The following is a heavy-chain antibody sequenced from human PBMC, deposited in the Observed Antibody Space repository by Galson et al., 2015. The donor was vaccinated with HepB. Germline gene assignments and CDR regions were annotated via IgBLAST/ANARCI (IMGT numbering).Heavy chain of an antibody. V-gene: IGHV3-23*01. CDR1: GFTFNIYA. CDR2: ISGSGGST. Sequence: SLRLSCAASGFTFNIYAMSWVRQAPGKGLEWVSAISGSGGSTYYADSVKGRFTISRDNSKNTLYLRMNSLRAEDTAVYYCAKVWRREYQLLGGAFDIWGQGTMVTVSS. J-gene: IGHJ3*02. D-gene: IGHD2-2*01. CDR3: AKVWRREYQLLGGAFDI.